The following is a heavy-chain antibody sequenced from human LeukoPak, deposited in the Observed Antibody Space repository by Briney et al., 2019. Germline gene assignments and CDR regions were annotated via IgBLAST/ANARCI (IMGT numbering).Heavy chain of an antibody. D-gene: IGHD6-13*01. CDR3: AKGQIAAAGSSCFDY. Sequence: GASLRLSCAASGFTFSSYGMHWVRQAPGKGLEWVAFIRYDGSNKYYADSVKGRFTISRDNSKNTLYLQMNSLRAEDTAVYYCAKGQIAAAGSSCFDYWGQGTPVTVSS. V-gene: IGHV3-30*02. J-gene: IGHJ4*02. CDR1: GFTFSSYG. CDR2: IRYDGSNK.